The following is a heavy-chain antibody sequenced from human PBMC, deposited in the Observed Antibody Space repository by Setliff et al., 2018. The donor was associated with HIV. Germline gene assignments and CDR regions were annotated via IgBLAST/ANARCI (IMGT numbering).Heavy chain of an antibody. CDR2: IWSDGSNK. D-gene: IGHD1-26*01. J-gene: IGHJ4*02. V-gene: IGHV3-33*01. Sequence: PGGSLRLSCAASGFTFSNYGMHWVRQAPGKGLEWVAVIWSDGSNKYYADSVKGRFTISRDNSKNTYTLYLQLNSLRAGERAVYYCARRGSGTYDFDYWGQGTLVTVSS. CDR3: ARRGSGTYDFDY. CDR1: GFTFSNYG.